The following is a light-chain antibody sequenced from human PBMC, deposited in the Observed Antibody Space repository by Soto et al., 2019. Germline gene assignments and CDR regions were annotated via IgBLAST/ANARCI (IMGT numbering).Light chain of an antibody. J-gene: IGKJ1*01. Sequence: ERVMTQSPATLSVSPGERATLSCRASQSVGSNLAWYQQKPGQAPRLLIFGASSRATGVPARFSGSGSGTDFTLTISSLEPEDFAVYYCQQRSNWPPWTFGQGTKVDIK. V-gene: IGKV3-11*01. CDR1: QSVGSN. CDR2: GAS. CDR3: QQRSNWPPWT.